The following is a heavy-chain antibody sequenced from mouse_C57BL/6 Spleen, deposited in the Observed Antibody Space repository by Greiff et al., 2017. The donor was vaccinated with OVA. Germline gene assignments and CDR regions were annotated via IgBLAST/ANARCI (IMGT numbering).Heavy chain of an antibody. CDR2: ISSGGSYT. D-gene: IGHD1-1*01. Sequence: EVNVVESGGDLVKPGGSLKLSCAASGFTFSSYGMSWVRQTPDKRLEWVATISSGGSYTYYPDSVKGRFTISRDNAKNTLYLQMSSLKSEDTAMYYCARLGSSFMDYWGQGTSVTVSS. V-gene: IGHV5-6*01. J-gene: IGHJ4*01. CDR1: GFTFSSYG. CDR3: ARLGSSFMDY.